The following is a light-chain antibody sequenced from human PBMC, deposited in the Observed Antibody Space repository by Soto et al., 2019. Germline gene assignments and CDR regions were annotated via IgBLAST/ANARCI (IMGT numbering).Light chain of an antibody. CDR2: DAS. CDR1: QSISSW. J-gene: IGKJ2*01. V-gene: IGKV1-5*01. Sequence: DIQMTQSPSTLSASVGDRVTITCRASQSISSWLAWYQQKPGKAPKLLIYDASSLESGVPSRFSGSGSGTXXXXXXXSLXXXXXXXYXCQQYNSYLYTFGQGTKLEIK. CDR3: QQYNSYLYT.